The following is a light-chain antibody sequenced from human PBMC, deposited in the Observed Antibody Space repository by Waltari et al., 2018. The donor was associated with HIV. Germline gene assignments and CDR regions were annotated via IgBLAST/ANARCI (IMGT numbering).Light chain of an antibody. CDR3: QTWDGSTYV. Sequence: SYDLVQPPSVSVSPGQTASIPCSGDNLGIKYACWYQQKPAQSPVLVIYHDNMRPAGIPERFSGSKSGNTATLTISGTQAMDEADYYCQTWDGSTYVFGTGTKVTVL. CDR1: NLGIKY. CDR2: HDN. V-gene: IGLV3-1*01. J-gene: IGLJ1*01.